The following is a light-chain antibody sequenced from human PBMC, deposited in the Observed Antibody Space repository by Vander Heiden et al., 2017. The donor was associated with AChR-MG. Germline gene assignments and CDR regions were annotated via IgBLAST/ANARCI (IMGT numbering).Light chain of an antibody. CDR3: QQDNDWHT. CDR1: LSVSSS. J-gene: IGKJ2*01. V-gene: IGKV3-15*01. Sequence: EVVMTQSPATLSVSPGERATLSCRASLSVSSSLAWYQQKPGQAPRLLIYGASIRATGIPARFSGSGSGTEFTLTISSLQSEDFAVYFCQQDNDWHTFGQGTKLEIK. CDR2: GAS.